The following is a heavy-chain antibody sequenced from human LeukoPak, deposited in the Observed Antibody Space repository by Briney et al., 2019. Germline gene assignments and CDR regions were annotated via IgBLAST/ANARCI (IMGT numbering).Heavy chain of an antibody. CDR2: IKQDGSEK. Sequence: GGSLRLSCTASGFIFSSYWMSWVRQAPGKGLEGVPNIKQDGSEKYYVGSVKGRFTISRDNAKNSLYLQMNSLRAEDTAVYYCARGWIQLWPFDYWGQGTLVTVSS. V-gene: IGHV3-7*01. CDR3: ARGWIQLWPFDY. D-gene: IGHD5-18*01. CDR1: GFIFSSYW. J-gene: IGHJ4*02.